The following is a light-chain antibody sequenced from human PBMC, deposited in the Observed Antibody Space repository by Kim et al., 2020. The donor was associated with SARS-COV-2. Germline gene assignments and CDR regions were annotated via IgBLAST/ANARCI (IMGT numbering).Light chain of an antibody. CDR1: SSNIGAGYA. V-gene: IGLV1-40*01. CDR2: GDT. Sequence: QSVLTQPPSVSGAPGQRVTISCTGSSSNIGAGYAVHWYQQLPGAAPKLLIYGDTNRPSGVPDRLSGSKSGTSASLAITGLQAEDEADYYCQSYDSSLSGWVFGGGTQLTVL. J-gene: IGLJ3*02. CDR3: QSYDSSLSGWV.